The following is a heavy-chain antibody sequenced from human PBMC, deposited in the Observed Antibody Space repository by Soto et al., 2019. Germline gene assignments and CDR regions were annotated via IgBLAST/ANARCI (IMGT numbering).Heavy chain of an antibody. CDR1: GFTFSSYA. CDR2: ISGSGGST. CDR3: AKDTLYGDYYYYGMDV. V-gene: IGHV3-23*01. D-gene: IGHD4-17*01. J-gene: IGHJ6*02. Sequence: GGSLRLSCAASGFTFSSYAMSWVRQAPGKGLEWVSAISGSGGSTYYADSVKGRFTISRDNSKNTLYLQMNSLRAEDTAVYYCAKDTLYGDYYYYGMDVCGQGTPVTVYS.